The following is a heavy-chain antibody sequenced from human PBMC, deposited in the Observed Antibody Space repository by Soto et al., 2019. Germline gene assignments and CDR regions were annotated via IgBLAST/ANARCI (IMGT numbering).Heavy chain of an antibody. CDR2: INHSGST. D-gene: IGHD2-21*01. Sequence: SETLSLTCGVYGGSFRGYYWTWIRQPPGKGLEGIGEINHSGSTYYNPSLKSRVAISVDTSKSQFSLKLNSLTAADTAMYDCARGPTPSVVGTANRPFDYWGQGTLVTV. CDR1: GGSFRGYY. CDR3: ARGPTPSVVGTANRPFDY. V-gene: IGHV4-34*01. J-gene: IGHJ4*02.